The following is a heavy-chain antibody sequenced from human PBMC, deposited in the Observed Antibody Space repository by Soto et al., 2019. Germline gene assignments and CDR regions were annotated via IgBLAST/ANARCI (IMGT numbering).Heavy chain of an antibody. J-gene: IGHJ3*02. Sequence: QVQLQQWGAGLLKPSETLSLTCAVYGGFVTSGSYYWSWIRQPPGKGLEGIGEISHSGGTHFNPSLKSRVTISVDTSKNQFTLKMSSVTAADTALYYCARVERGTATSVVDAFDIWGPGTMVTVSS. CDR2: ISHSGGT. V-gene: IGHV4-34*01. CDR3: ARVERGTATSVVDAFDI. D-gene: IGHD1-1*01. CDR1: GGFVTSGSYY.